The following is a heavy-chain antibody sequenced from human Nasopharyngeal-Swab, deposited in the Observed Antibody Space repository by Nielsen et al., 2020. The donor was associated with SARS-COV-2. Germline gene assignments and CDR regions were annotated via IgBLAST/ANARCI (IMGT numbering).Heavy chain of an antibody. Sequence: ESLKISCAASGFTFSGYWMSWVRQAPGKGLEWVANIKQDGSETYYVDSVKGRFTISRDNAKNSLYLQMNSLRAEDTAVFYCVRLSIAAAGVDFWGQGTLVTASS. D-gene: IGHD6-13*01. V-gene: IGHV3-7*01. CDR3: VRLSIAAAGVDF. J-gene: IGHJ4*02. CDR2: IKQDGSET. CDR1: GFTFSGYW.